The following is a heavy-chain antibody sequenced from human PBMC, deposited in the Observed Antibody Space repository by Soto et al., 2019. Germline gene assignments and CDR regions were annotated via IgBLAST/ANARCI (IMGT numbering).Heavy chain of an antibody. CDR2: IIPTSGAT. CDR3: IRGGYNCACDH. V-gene: IGHV1-2*02. D-gene: IGHD5-18*01. Sequence: QVQLVQSGAEVSEPGASVKVSCQASGYSLTAHHIHWVRQAPGLGFEWMGLIIPTSGATKVAQKFQGRLTSTRDTSIGTAYMELSRLTSDDTSVYYCIRGGYNCACDHWGQGTQVTVSS. J-gene: IGHJ4*02. CDR1: GYSLTAHH.